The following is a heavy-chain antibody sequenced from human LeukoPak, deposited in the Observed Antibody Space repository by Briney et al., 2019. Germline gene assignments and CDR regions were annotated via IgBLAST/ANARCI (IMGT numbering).Heavy chain of an antibody. D-gene: IGHD5-12*01. Sequence: GGSLRLSCAASGFTFSVYRMSWVRQAPGKGLEWVANIKQDGSEKDYVDSVKGRFTISRDNAKNSLYLQMNSLRAEDTAVYYCARGPSGYHNTGGQGTLVTVSS. CDR3: ARGPSGYHNT. CDR1: GFTFSVYR. J-gene: IGHJ4*02. V-gene: IGHV3-7*01. CDR2: IKQDGSEK.